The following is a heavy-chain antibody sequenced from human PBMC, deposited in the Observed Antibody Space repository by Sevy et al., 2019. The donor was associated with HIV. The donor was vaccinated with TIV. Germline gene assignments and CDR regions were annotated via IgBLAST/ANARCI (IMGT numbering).Heavy chain of an antibody. CDR3: VKEGGGGGGDH. CDR2: IQYDGSNK. Sequence: GGSLRLSCAASGFSFSSYGMHRVRQAPGKGLEWMSYIQYDGSNKDYADSVKGRFTISRDNSKNTLYLQMNSLRVEDRAVFYCVKEGGGGGGDHWGQGTLVTVSS. CDR1: GFSFSSYG. J-gene: IGHJ4*02. D-gene: IGHD3-16*01. V-gene: IGHV3-30*02.